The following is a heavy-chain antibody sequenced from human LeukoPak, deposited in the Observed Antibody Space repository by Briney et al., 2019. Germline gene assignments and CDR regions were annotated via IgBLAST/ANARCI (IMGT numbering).Heavy chain of an antibody. CDR3: AREGQQQLQSGRGFYNWFDP. J-gene: IGHJ5*02. D-gene: IGHD3-10*01. V-gene: IGHV3-30*02. CDR2: MWYDGSEK. CDR1: GFTFSRYG. Sequence: GGSLRLSCAASGFTFSRYGMHWVRQAPGKGLQWVAFMWYDGSEKHYADSLKGRFTISRDNSKNTLVLQMNSLRAEDTAVYYCAREGQQQLQSGRGFYNWFDPWGQGTLVTVSS.